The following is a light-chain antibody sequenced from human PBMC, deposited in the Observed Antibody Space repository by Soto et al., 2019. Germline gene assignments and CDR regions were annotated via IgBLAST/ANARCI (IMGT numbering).Light chain of an antibody. CDR2: LNS. CDR1: QRLLYSTYKY. V-gene: IGKV2-28*01. Sequence: DIVMTQSPLSLAVTPGEPASISCRSSQRLLYSTYKYLDWYLQKPGQSPQLLLYLNSTRASGVPDMFVGGGLGTDCTRNVSRVEADDVGVYDGMQALRAPYTFGQGAKLVIK. CDR3: MQALRAPYT. J-gene: IGKJ2*01.